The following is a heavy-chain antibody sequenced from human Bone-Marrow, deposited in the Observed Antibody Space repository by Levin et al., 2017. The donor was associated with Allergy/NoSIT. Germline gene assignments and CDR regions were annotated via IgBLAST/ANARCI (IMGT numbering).Heavy chain of an antibody. CDR3: ARGLKRSGWSDVFDS. V-gene: IGHV4-34*01. Sequence: KASETLSLTCAVYGGSFSNYYWNWIRQTPGKGLEWIGEINPSGSTSFYPSLESRVTISVDTSKNQFSLNLNSVTAADTGIYYCARGLKRSGWSDVFDSWGQGTLVTVSS. CDR1: GGSFSNYY. D-gene: IGHD6-19*01. J-gene: IGHJ4*02. CDR2: INPSGST.